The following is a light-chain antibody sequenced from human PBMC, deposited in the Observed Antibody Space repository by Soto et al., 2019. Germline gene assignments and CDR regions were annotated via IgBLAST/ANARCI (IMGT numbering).Light chain of an antibody. Sequence: EFVLTQSPGTLSLSPGERATLSCRASQTVRNNYLAWYQQKPGQAPRLLIYGASTRATGIPARFSGSGSGTEFTLTISSLQSEDFAVYYCQQYNNWPPVTFGQGTKVE. CDR1: QTVRNN. J-gene: IGKJ1*01. CDR2: GAS. V-gene: IGKV3-15*01. CDR3: QQYNNWPPVT.